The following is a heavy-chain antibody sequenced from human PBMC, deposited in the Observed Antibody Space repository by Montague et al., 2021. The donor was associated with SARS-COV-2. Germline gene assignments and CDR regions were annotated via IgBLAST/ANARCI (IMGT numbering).Heavy chain of an antibody. D-gene: IGHD6-13*01. CDR3: ARDPQYSKSWLHTIFEN. Sequence: SLRLSCAASGFTFTSHPMSWVRQAPGKGLEWVSGISGSGESTYYADSVKGRFTVSRDNSKSTAHLQMNSLRAEDTAVYYCARDPQYSKSWLHTIFENWGQGTLVTVSS. J-gene: IGHJ4*02. CDR2: ISGSGEST. V-gene: IGHV3-23*01. CDR1: GFTFTSHP.